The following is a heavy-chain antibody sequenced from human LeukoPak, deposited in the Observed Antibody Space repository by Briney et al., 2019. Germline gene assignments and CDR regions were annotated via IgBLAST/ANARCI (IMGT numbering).Heavy chain of an antibody. CDR2: ISYDGSNK. CDR3: ARDFRGNKPNWFDP. V-gene: IGHV3-30-3*01. J-gene: IGHJ5*02. CDR1: GFTFSSYA. D-gene: IGHD1-14*01. Sequence: QPGRYLRLSCAASGFTFSSYAMPWVRQAPGKGLEWVAVISYDGSNKYYADSVKGRFTISRDNSKNTLYLQMNSLRAEDTAVYYCARDFRGNKPNWFDPWGQGTLVTVSS.